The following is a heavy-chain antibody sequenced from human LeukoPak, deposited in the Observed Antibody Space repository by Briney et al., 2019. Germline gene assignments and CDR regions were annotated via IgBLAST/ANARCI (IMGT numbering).Heavy chain of an antibody. D-gene: IGHD3-9*01. Sequence: PSETLSLTCAVSGGSMSDYYWSWIRQPPGQGLEWIGNIYYSGSTSYNPSLKSRVTISVDTSKNQFSLKVRSVTAADTAVYYCARGFGYYDVLTAFWGQGTLVTVSS. J-gene: IGHJ4*02. V-gene: IGHV4-59*01. CDR1: GGSMSDYY. CDR3: ARGFGYYDVLTAF. CDR2: IYYSGST.